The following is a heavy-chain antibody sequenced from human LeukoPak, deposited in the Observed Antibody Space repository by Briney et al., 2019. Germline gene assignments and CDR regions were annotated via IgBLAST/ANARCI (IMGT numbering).Heavy chain of an antibody. Sequence: GGSLRLSCVASRFTFSNYLMSWVRQAPGKGLEWVANIKQDGSEKYYVDSVKGRFTISRDNAKNSLYLQMNSLRAEDTAVYYCARDHWPVAGPYYYYYYGMDVWGQGTTVTVSS. J-gene: IGHJ6*02. D-gene: IGHD6-19*01. CDR1: RFTFSNYL. CDR2: IKQDGSEK. V-gene: IGHV3-7*01. CDR3: ARDHWPVAGPYYYYYYGMDV.